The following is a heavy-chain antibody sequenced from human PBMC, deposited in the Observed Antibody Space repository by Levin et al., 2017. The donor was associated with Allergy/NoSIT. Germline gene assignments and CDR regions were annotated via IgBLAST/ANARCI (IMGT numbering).Heavy chain of an antibody. Sequence: GGSLRLSCAASGFTFSAYSMNWVRQAPGKGLEWISYISSGGTTIYSADSLKGRFTISRDDAKNSLYPQMNSLRDEDTAVYYCARDLVTVVTPGVVGYWGQGTLVTVSS. V-gene: IGHV3-48*02. CDR3: ARDLVTVVTPGVVGY. D-gene: IGHD4-23*01. CDR2: ISSGGTTI. CDR1: GFTFSAYS. J-gene: IGHJ4*02.